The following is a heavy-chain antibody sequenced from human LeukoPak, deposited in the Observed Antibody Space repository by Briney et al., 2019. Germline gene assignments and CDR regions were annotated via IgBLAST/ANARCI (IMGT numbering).Heavy chain of an antibody. Sequence: GGSLRLSCAASGFTFSSYAMSWVRQAPGKGLEWVSAISGSGGSTYYADSVKGRFTISRDNSKNTLYLQMNSLRAEDTAVYYCAKRPYYYDSSGYQYFDYWGQGTLVTVSS. J-gene: IGHJ4*02. CDR1: GFTFSSYA. V-gene: IGHV3-23*01. D-gene: IGHD3-22*01. CDR2: ISGSGGST. CDR3: AKRPYYYDSSGYQYFDY.